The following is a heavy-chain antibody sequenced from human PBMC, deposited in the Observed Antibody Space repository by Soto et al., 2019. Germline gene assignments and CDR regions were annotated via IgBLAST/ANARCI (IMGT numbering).Heavy chain of an antibody. V-gene: IGHV4-34*01. J-gene: IGHJ4*02. CDR3: ARVTGI. Sequence: QVQLQQWGAGLLKPSETLSLTCAVYGGSFSGYYWSWIRQPPGKGLEWIGEINHSGSTNYNPSLKSRATISVDTSNNQFSLKLSSVTAADTAVYYCARVTGIWGQGTLLTVSS. D-gene: IGHD3-10*01. CDR1: GGSFSGYY. CDR2: INHSGST.